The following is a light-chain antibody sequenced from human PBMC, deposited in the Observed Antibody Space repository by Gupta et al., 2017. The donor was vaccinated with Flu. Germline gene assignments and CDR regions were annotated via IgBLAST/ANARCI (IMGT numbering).Light chain of an antibody. Sequence: EIVLTQSPGTLSLSPGERVTLSCRASQSVSSSYLAWIQQKPGQAPRLLIYGSSSRATGIPDRFSGSGSGTDFTLTISRLEPEDFAVYYCQQYGSSRGWTFGQGTKVEIK. V-gene: IGKV3-20*01. CDR2: GSS. J-gene: IGKJ1*01. CDR1: QSVSSSY. CDR3: QQYGSSRGWT.